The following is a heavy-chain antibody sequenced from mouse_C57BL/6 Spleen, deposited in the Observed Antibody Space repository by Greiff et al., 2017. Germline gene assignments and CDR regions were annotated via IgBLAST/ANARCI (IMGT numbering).Heavy chain of an antibody. CDR2: IDPNSGGT. CDR1: GYTFTSYW. Sequence: QVHVKQPGAELVKPGASVKLSCKASGYTFTSYWMHWVKQRPGRGLEWIGRIDPNSGGTKYNEKFKSKATLTVDKPSSTAYMQLSSLTSEDSAVYYCARDDYDVPPWFAYWGQGTLVTVSA. V-gene: IGHV1-72*01. CDR3: ARDDYDVPPWFAY. J-gene: IGHJ3*01. D-gene: IGHD2-4*01.